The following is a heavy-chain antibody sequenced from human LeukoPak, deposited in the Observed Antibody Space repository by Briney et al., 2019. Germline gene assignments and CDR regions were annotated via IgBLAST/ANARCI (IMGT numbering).Heavy chain of an antibody. CDR1: GFSLSTSGMR. D-gene: IGHD2-21*02. CDR3: ARMAQDCGGDCYSGLYYFDY. CDR2: IDWDDDK. V-gene: IGHV2-70*04. J-gene: IGHJ4*02. Sequence: ESGPALVKPTQPLTLTCTFSGFSLSTSGMRVSWIRQPPGKALEWLARIDWDDDKFYSTSLKTRLTISKDNSKNQVVLTMTNMDPVDTATYYCARMAQDCGGDCYSGLYYFDYWGQGTLVTVSS.